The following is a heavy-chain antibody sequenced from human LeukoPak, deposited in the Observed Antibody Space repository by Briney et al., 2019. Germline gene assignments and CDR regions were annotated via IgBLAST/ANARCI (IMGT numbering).Heavy chain of an antibody. Sequence: GRSLRLSCAASGFTFSDHVMHWVRQAPGMGLEWVAVISKDGSKTFYAGSVEGRFTFSRDNSENTLYLQMNYLKPVDTAVYYCAKDEGTIWNSKNDPFDIWGQGTMVTVSS. J-gene: IGHJ3*02. V-gene: IGHV3-30*17. CDR2: ISKDGSKT. CDR3: AKDEGTIWNSKNDPFDI. CDR1: GFTFSDHV. D-gene: IGHD1-7*01.